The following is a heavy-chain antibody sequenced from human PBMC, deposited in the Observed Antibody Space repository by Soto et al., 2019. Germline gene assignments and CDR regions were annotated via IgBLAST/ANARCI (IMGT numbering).Heavy chain of an antibody. CDR1: GGSISSYY. Sequence: PSETLSLTCTVSGGSISSYYWSWIRQPPGKGLEWIGYIYYSGSTNYNPSLKSRVTISVDTSKNQFSLRLSSVTAADTAVYYCARDGAGNWNYFYYGMDVWGQGTTVTVSS. CDR2: IYYSGST. V-gene: IGHV4-59*01. J-gene: IGHJ6*02. D-gene: IGHD1-1*01. CDR3: ARDGAGNWNYFYYGMDV.